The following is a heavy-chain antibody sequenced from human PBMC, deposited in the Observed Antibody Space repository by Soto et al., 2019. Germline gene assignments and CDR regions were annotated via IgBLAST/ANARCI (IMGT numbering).Heavy chain of an antibody. V-gene: IGHV1-69*12. J-gene: IGHJ5*02. Sequence: QVQLVQSGAEVKKPGSSVKVSCKASGGTFSSYAISWVRQAPGQGLEWMGGIIPIFGTANYAQKFQGRVTLAADESTGTAYMGRGSLRSEDTAVYYWAREVVAAATSWFDPWGQGTLVTVSS. CDR1: GGTFSSYA. CDR2: IIPIFGTA. CDR3: AREVVAAATSWFDP. D-gene: IGHD2-15*01.